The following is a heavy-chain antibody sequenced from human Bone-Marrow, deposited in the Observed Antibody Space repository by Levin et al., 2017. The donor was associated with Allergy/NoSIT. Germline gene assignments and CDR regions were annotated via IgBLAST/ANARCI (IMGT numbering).Heavy chain of an antibody. CDR3: ASWAMFYYDGSDFDYFYYGMDV. D-gene: IGHD3-16*01. Sequence: PGGSLRLSCAASGLSFSNYDMNWVRQAPGKGLEWVSSISGGSSRIYYADSVKGRFTISRDNAKHSLYLQMNSLRVEDTAVYHCASWAMFYYDGSDFDYFYYGMDVWGQGTTVTVSS. V-gene: IGHV3-21*06. J-gene: IGHJ6*02. CDR1: GLSFSNYD. CDR2: ISGGSSRI.